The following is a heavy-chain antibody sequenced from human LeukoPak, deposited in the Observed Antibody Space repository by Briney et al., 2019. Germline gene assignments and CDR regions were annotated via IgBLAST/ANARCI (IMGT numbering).Heavy chain of an antibody. V-gene: IGHV3-30-3*01. Sequence: GGSLRLSCAASGFTFSSYAMHWVRQAPGKGLEWVAVISYDGSNKYYADSVKGRFTISRDNSKNTLYLQMNSLRAEDTAVYYCAREGPPEYFQHWGQGTLVTVSS. CDR3: AREGPPEYFQH. CDR1: GFTFSSYA. J-gene: IGHJ1*01. CDR2: ISYDGSNK.